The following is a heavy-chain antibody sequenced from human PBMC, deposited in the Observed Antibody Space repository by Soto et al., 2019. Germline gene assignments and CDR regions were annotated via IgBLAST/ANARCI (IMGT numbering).Heavy chain of an antibody. J-gene: IGHJ6*02. CDR1: GFTFSSYG. CDR2: ISYDGSNK. Sequence: GGSLRLSCAASGFTFSSYGMHWVRQAPGKGLEWVAVISYDGSNKYYADSVKGRFTISRDNSKNTLYLQMNSLRAEDTAVYYSRVFRTADCSSTSCPAPYYGMLVWGQGTTVTVSS. CDR3: RVFRTADCSSTSCPAPYYGMLV. D-gene: IGHD2-2*01. V-gene: IGHV3-30*03.